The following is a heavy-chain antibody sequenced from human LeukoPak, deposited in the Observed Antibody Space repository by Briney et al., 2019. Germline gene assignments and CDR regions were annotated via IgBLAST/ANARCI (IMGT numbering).Heavy chain of an antibody. D-gene: IGHD6-19*01. V-gene: IGHV4-34*01. CDR3: ARLALRIAVAGTGLDY. Sequence: ASETLSLTCAVYGGSFSGYYWSWIRQPPGKGLEWIGEINHSGSTNYSPSLKSRVTISVDTSKNQFSLKLSSVTAADTAVYYCARLALRIAVAGTGLDYWGQGTLVTVSS. CDR2: INHSGST. J-gene: IGHJ4*02. CDR1: GGSFSGYY.